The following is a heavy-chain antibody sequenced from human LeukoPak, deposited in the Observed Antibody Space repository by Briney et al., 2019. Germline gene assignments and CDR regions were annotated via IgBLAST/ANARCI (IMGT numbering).Heavy chain of an antibody. CDR3: AREVGAFYYFDY. CDR2: ISYDGSNK. J-gene: IGHJ4*02. CDR1: GFTFSSYG. D-gene: IGHD1-26*01. Sequence: GRSLRLSCAASGFTFSSYGMHWVRQAPGKGLEWVAVISYDGSNKYYADSVKGRFTISRDNSKNTLYLQMNSLRAEDTAVYYCAREVGAFYYFDYWVQGTLVTVSS. V-gene: IGHV3-30*03.